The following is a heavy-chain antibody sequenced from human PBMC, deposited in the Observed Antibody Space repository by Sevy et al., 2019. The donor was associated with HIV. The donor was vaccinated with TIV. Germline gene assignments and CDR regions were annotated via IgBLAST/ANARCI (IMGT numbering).Heavy chain of an antibody. CDR1: GGSISSGGYY. J-gene: IGHJ3*02. CDR3: ARGARLYDSSGYYYVAFDI. Sequence: SETLSLTCTVSGGSISSGGYYWSWIRQHPGKGLEWIGYIYYSGSTYYNPSLKSRVTISVDTSKNQFSLKLSSVTVAETAVYYCARGARLYDSSGYYYVAFDIWGQGTMVTVSS. CDR2: IYYSGST. D-gene: IGHD3-22*01. V-gene: IGHV4-31*03.